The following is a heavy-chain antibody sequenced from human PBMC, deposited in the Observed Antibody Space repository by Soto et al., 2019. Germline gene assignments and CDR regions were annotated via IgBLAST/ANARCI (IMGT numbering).Heavy chain of an antibody. J-gene: IGHJ6*02. CDR3: ARPSLGYSSGWYSGMDV. CDR2: IIPIFGTA. V-gene: IGHV1-69*06. CDR1: GGTFSSYA. Sequence: SVKVSCKASGGTFSSYAISWVRQAPGQGLEWMGGIIPIFGTANYAQKFQGRVTITADKSTSTAYMELSSLRSEDTAVYYCARPSLGYSSGWYSGMDVWGQGTTVTV. D-gene: IGHD6-19*01.